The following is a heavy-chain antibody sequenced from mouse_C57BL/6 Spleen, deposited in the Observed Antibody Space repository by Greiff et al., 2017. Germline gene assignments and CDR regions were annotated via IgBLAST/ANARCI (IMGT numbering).Heavy chain of an antibody. J-gene: IGHJ3*01. D-gene: IGHD2-4*01. CDR2: LSYDGSH. CDR1: GYSITSGSY. CDR3: ARDHYDDDDAWFAY. Sequence: DVQLPESGPGLVKPSQSLSLTCSVTGYSITSGSYWNWIRQFPGNKLEWMGYLSYDGSHNYNQSLNNRISITLDTSNNQFFLKLNSVTTEDTATYYCARDHYDDDDAWFAYWGKGTLVTVAA. V-gene: IGHV3-6*01.